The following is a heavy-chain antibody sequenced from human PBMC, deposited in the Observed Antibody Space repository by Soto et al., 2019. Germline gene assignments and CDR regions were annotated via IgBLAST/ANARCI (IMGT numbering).Heavy chain of an antibody. CDR3: ARDPYHVLMVNAPDLYGMDV. CDR1: GYTFTTYD. CDR2: ISTYNGNT. J-gene: IGHJ6*02. Sequence: QVQLVQSGAEVKKPGASVKVSCKASGYTFTTYDISWVRQAPGQGLEWMGRISTYNGNTNYPQSLQGRLTMTTDTSKTTAYTERRSLRCDDSAVYYCARDPYHVLMVNAPDLYGMDVWGQGTTVTVSS. V-gene: IGHV1-18*01. D-gene: IGHD2-8*01.